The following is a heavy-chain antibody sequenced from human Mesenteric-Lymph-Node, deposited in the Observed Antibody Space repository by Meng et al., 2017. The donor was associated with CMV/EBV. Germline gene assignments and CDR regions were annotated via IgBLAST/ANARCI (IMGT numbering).Heavy chain of an antibody. V-gene: IGHV4-34*01. CDR3: ARGGGSIAVAVRQVAWFDP. CDR2: INHSGST. J-gene: IGHJ5*02. CDR1: SFSGYY. D-gene: IGHD6-19*01. Sequence: SFSGYYWSWLRQPPGKGLEWIGEINHSGSTNYNPSLQSRVTISVDTSENQFSLKLSSVTAADTAVYYCARGGGSIAVAVRQVAWFDPWGQGTLVTVSS.